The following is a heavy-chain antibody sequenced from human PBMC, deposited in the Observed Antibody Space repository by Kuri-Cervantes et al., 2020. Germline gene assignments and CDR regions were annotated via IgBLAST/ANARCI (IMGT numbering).Heavy chain of an antibody. CDR2: ISSSGSTI. J-gene: IGHJ4*02. Sequence: GESLKISCAASGFTFSDYYMSWIRQAPGKGLEWVSYISSSGSTIYYADSVKGRFTISRDNAKNSLYLQMNSLRAEDTAVYYCARESGGYSYGPYFDYWGQGTLVTVSS. CDR3: ARESGGYSYGPYFDY. CDR1: GFTFSDYY. V-gene: IGHV3-11*01. D-gene: IGHD5-18*01.